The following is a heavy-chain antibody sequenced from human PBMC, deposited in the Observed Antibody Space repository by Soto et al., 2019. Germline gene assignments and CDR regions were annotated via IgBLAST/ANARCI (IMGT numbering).Heavy chain of an antibody. CDR1: GGTFSSYA. Sequence: QVQLVQSGAEVKKPGSSVKVSCKASGGTFSSYAISWVRQAPGQGLEWMGGIIPIFGTANYAQKFQGRVTITADDSTSTAYMELSSLRSEDTAAYYCARVGSSGWYGYYYGMDVWGQGTTVTVSS. D-gene: IGHD6-19*01. CDR2: IIPIFGTA. V-gene: IGHV1-69*01. CDR3: ARVGSSGWYGYYYGMDV. J-gene: IGHJ6*02.